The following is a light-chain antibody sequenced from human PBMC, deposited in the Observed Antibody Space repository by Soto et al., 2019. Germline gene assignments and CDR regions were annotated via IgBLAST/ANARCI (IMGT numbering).Light chain of an antibody. Sequence: EIVLTQSPATLSLSPGERAALSCRASQGVGRFLAWYQQKPGQAPRLLIYDASNRATGIPAWFSGSGSGTDFTLAINNLEPEDFAVYYCQQRGGWPLTFGGGTKVEIK. CDR3: QQRGGWPLT. CDR1: QGVGRF. J-gene: IGKJ4*01. CDR2: DAS. V-gene: IGKV3-11*01.